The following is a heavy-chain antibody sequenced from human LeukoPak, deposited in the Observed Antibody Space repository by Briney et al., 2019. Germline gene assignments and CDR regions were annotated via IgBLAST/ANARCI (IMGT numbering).Heavy chain of an antibody. Sequence: PGGSLRLSCAASGFTFSSYAMSWVRQAPGKGLEWVSAISGSGGSTYYADSVKGRFTISRDNSKNTLYLQMNSLRAEDTAVYYCAKRRDYYDSSGYYYWGQGTLVTVSS. CDR2: ISGSGGST. D-gene: IGHD3-22*01. CDR3: AKRRDYYDSSGYYY. J-gene: IGHJ4*02. V-gene: IGHV3-23*01. CDR1: GFTFSSYA.